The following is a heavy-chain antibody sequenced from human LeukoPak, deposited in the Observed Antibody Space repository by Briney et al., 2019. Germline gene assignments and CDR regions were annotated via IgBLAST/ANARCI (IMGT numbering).Heavy chain of an antibody. CDR1: GGSISSGGYY. CDR3: ARGEGRVWFGESPDAFDI. Sequence: PSETLSLTCTVSGGSISSGGYYWSWIRQPPGKGLEWIGYIYHSGSTYYNPSLKSRVTISVDRSKNQFSLKLSSVTAADTAVYYCARGEGRVWFGESPDAFDIWGQGTMVTVSS. J-gene: IGHJ3*02. D-gene: IGHD3-10*01. V-gene: IGHV4-30-2*01. CDR2: IYHSGST.